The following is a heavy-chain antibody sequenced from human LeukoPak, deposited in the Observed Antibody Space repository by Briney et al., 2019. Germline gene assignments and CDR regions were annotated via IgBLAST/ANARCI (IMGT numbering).Heavy chain of an antibody. V-gene: IGHV3-49*04. Sequence: PGGSLRLSCTASGFTLGDYAMSWVRQAPGKGLEWVGFIRSKAYGGTTEYAASVKGRFTISRDDSKSIAYLQMNSLKTEDTAVYYCTGRNYDILTGYPYWGQGTLVTVSS. J-gene: IGHJ4*02. D-gene: IGHD3-9*01. CDR3: TGRNYDILTGYPY. CDR2: IRSKAYGGTT. CDR1: GFTLGDYA.